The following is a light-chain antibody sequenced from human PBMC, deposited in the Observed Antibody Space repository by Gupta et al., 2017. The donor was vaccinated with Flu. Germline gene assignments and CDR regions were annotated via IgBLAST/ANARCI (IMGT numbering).Light chain of an antibody. J-gene: IGKJ2*01. CDR2: WAS. CDR3: QQYYSTPYN. V-gene: IGKV4-1*01. CDR1: QSVLLSINNKSY. Sequence: DIVXXQXXXXLAVXXGXKTXINCRSSQSVLLSINNKSYLAWYQQKQGQPPRLLIYWASTRESGVPDRFSGSGSGTDFTLTISSLQAEDVAVYYCQQYYSTPYNFGQGTKLEI.